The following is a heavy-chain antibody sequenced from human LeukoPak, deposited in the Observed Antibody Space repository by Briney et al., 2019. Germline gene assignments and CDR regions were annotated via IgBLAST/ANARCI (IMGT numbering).Heavy chain of an antibody. J-gene: IGHJ4*02. CDR3: ARGGRGYSYGNSFEDY. Sequence: KASETLSLTCAVYGGSFSGYYWSWIRQPPGKGLEWIGEINHSGSTNYNPSLKSRVTISVDTSKNQFSLKLSSVTAADTAVYYCARGGRGYSYGNSFEDYWGQGTLVTVSS. CDR1: GGSFSGYY. V-gene: IGHV4-34*01. D-gene: IGHD5-18*01. CDR2: INHSGST.